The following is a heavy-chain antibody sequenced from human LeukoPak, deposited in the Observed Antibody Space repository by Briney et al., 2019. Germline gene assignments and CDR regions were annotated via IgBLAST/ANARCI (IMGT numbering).Heavy chain of an antibody. D-gene: IGHD3-3*01. CDR1: GGSISNSRHY. Sequence: SETLSLTCTVSGGSISNSRHYWSWIRQPAGKGLEWIGRIYPSGNTNYNPSLKSRATISLDTSNNQFSLNLNSVTAADTAMYYCARDGVVTMELDFWGQGTLVTVSS. CDR3: ARDGVVTMELDF. V-gene: IGHV4-61*02. J-gene: IGHJ4*02. CDR2: IYPSGNT.